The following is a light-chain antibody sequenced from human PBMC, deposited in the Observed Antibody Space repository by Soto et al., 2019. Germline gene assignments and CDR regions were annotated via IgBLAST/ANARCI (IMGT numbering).Light chain of an antibody. J-gene: IGLJ1*01. CDR2: DNN. V-gene: IGLV1-40*01. Sequence: QSVLTQPPSVSGDPGQRVTISCTGTSSNIGAGYDVHWYQQLPGGAPKLLIYDNNNRPSGAPDRFSGSKSGNSASLVISGLQAEDEADYYCSSYTSSSTRVFGTGTKVTVL. CDR1: SSNIGAGYD. CDR3: SSYTSSSTRV.